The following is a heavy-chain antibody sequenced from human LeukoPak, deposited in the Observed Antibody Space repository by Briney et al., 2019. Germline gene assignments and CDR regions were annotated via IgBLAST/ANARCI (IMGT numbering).Heavy chain of an antibody. CDR2: INHSGST. D-gene: IGHD3-22*01. CDR1: GGSFSGYY. CDR3: ARATYYDSSGYIRRGGAYYFDY. Sequence: SETLSLTCAVYGGSFSGYYWSWIRQPPGKGLEWIGEINHSGSTNCNPSLKSRVTISVDTSKNQFSLKLSSVTAADTAVYYCARATYYDSSGYIRRGGAYYFDYWGQGTLVTVSS. V-gene: IGHV4-34*01. J-gene: IGHJ4*02.